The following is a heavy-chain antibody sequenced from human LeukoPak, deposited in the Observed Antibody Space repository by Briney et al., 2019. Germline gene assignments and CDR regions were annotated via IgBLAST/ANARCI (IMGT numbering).Heavy chain of an antibody. CDR3: ARAIIVVVPAAKVVGWFDP. D-gene: IGHD2-2*01. J-gene: IGHJ5*02. Sequence: PSETLSLTCAVYGGSFSGYYWSWIRQPPGKGLEWIGEINHSGSTNYNPSLKSRVTISVDTSKNQFSLKLSSVTAADTAVYYWARAIIVVVPAAKVVGWFDPWGQGTLVTVSS. CDR1: GGSFSGYY. CDR2: INHSGST. V-gene: IGHV4-34*01.